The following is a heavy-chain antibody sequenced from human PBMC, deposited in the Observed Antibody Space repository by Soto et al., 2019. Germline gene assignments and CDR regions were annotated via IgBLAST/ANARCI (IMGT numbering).Heavy chain of an antibody. CDR2: IYYNGNT. V-gene: IGHV4-59*01. J-gene: IGHJ5*02. CDR3: ARRAVALDALREDNWFDP. Sequence: QVQLQESGPGLVKPSETLSLTCTVSGASISSYYWNWIRQSPGKGLEWIGHIYYNGNTKYNPFLERRLTISVDTPTNHFPLELNSVTAPHTAVYFCARRAVALDALREDNWFDPWGQGTLVTVSS. D-gene: IGHD1-1*01. CDR1: GASISSYY.